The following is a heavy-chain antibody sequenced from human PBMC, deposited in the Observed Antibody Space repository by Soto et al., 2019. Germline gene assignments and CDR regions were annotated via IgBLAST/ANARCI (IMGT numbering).Heavy chain of an antibody. CDR1: GGTFSSYA. J-gene: IGHJ6*02. D-gene: IGHD3-3*01. CDR2: IIPIFGTA. Sequence: ASVKFSCKASGGTFSSYAISWVRQAPGQGLEWMGGIIPIFGTANYAQKFQGRVTITADKSTSTAYMELSSLRSEDTAVYYCARDLNYDFWSGYRHYGMDVWGQGTTVTAP. V-gene: IGHV1-69*06. CDR3: ARDLNYDFWSGYRHYGMDV.